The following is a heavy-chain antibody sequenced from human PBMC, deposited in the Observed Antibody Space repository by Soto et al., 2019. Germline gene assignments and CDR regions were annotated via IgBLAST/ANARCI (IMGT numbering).Heavy chain of an antibody. CDR2: INPNSGGT. V-gene: IGHV1-2*04. CDR1: GYTFTGYY. Sequence: ASVKVSCKASGYTFTGYYMHWVRPAPGQGLEWMGWINPNSGGTNYAQKFQGWVTMTRDTSISTAYMELSRLRSDDTAVYYCATTRKYYYDSSGYDAFDIWGQGTMVTVSS. D-gene: IGHD3-22*01. CDR3: ATTRKYYYDSSGYDAFDI. J-gene: IGHJ3*02.